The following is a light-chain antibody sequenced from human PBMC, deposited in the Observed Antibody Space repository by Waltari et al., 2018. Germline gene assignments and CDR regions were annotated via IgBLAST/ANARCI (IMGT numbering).Light chain of an antibody. J-gene: IGKJ4*01. V-gene: IGKV3-20*01. Sequence: EIVLTQSPGTLSLSPGERATLSCRASQSVSSSYLAWYQQKPGQAPRLLIYGASNRATGSPDRFSGSGSGTDFTLTISRLEPEDFAVYYCQQYGSSPVLTFGGGTKVEIK. CDR2: GAS. CDR3: QQYGSSPVLT. CDR1: QSVSSSY.